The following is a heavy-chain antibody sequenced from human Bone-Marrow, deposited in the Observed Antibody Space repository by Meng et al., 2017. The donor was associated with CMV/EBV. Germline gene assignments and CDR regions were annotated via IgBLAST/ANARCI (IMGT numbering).Heavy chain of an antibody. J-gene: IGHJ5*02. CDR1: GFTFSSYS. D-gene: IGHD6-13*01. CDR3: AKDLEQLVNNWFDP. V-gene: IGHV3-21*04. CDR2: ISSSSSYI. Sequence: GESLKISCAASGFTFSSYSMNWVRQAPGKGLEWVSSISSSSSYIYYADSVKGRFTISRDNAKNSLYLQMNSLRAEDTAVYYCAKDLEQLVNNWFDPWGQGTLVTVSS.